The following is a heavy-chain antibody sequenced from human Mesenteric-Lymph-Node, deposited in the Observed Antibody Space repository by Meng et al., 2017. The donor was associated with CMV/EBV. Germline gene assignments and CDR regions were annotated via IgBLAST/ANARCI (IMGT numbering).Heavy chain of an antibody. CDR3: ARVRTYYDFWSGYSHFDY. CDR2: INHSGST. CDR1: GGSFSGYY. D-gene: IGHD3-3*01. Sequence: GSLRLSCAVYGGSFSGYYWSWIRQPPGKGLEWIGEINHSGSTNYNPSLKSRVTISVDTSKNQFSLKLSSVTAADTAVYYCARVRTYYDFWSGYSHFDYWGQGTLVTVSS. J-gene: IGHJ4*02. V-gene: IGHV4-34*01.